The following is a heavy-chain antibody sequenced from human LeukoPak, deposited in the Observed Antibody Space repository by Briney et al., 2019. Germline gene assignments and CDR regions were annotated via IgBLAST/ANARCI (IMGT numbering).Heavy chain of an antibody. Sequence: GGSLRLSCAASGFTFSSYSMNWVRQAPGKGLEWASSISSSSSYIYYADSVKGRFTISRDNAKNSLYLQMNSLRAEDTAVYYCARDYYDSSGYHYFDYWGQGTLVTVSS. CDR1: GFTFSSYS. CDR2: ISSSSSYI. J-gene: IGHJ4*02. CDR3: ARDYYDSSGYHYFDY. V-gene: IGHV3-21*01. D-gene: IGHD3-22*01.